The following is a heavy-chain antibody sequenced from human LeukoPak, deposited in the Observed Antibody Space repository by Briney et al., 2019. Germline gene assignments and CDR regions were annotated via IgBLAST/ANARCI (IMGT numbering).Heavy chain of an antibody. CDR1: GYTFTSYY. J-gene: IGHJ3*02. D-gene: IGHD2/OR15-2a*01. Sequence: GASVKVSCKASGYTFTSYYMHWVRQAHGQGLEWMGIINPSGGSTSYAQKFQGRVTMTRETSTSTVYMELSSLNSEDSAVYCCHRGLFLKGPRDAFDIWGQGTMVTVSS. CDR2: INPSGGST. V-gene: IGHV1-46*01. CDR3: HRGLFLKGPRDAFDI.